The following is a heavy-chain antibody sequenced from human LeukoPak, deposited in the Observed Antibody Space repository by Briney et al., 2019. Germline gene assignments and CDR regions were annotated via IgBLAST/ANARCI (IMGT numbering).Heavy chain of an antibody. CDR2: ISGSGGNV. CDR1: GFTFSSYG. D-gene: IGHD6-13*01. CDR3: AIDGSSSWYFRSFDY. J-gene: IGHJ4*02. V-gene: IGHV3-21*04. Sequence: GGSLRLSCAASGFTFSSYGMSWVRQAPGKGLEWVSSISGSGGNVYYAGSVRGRFTISRDNAKNSLYLQMNSLRADDTAVYYCAIDGSSSWYFRSFDYWGQGTLVTVSS.